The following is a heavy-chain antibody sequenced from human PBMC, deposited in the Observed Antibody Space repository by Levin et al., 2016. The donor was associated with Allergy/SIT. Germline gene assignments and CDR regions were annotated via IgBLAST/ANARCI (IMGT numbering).Heavy chain of an antibody. Sequence: GGSLRLSCAASGFTFSSYAMHWVRQAPGKGLEWVAVISYDGSNKYYADSVKGRFTISRDNSKNTLYLQMNSLRAEDTAVYYCARDRIAAAGTSMTYWGQGTLVTVSS. V-gene: IGHV3-30-3*01. CDR3: ARDRIAAAGTSMTY. J-gene: IGHJ4*02. CDR1: GFTFSSYA. CDR2: ISYDGSNK. D-gene: IGHD6-13*01.